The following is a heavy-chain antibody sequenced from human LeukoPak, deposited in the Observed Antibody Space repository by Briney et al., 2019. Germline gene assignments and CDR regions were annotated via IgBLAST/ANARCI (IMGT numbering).Heavy chain of an antibody. CDR1: GFTFGDYA. V-gene: IGHV3-49*03. J-gene: IGHJ4*02. CDR2: IRSKAYGGTT. D-gene: IGHD3-16*01. CDR3: TRDVGTWGVAFVDY. Sequence: GGSLRLSCTASGFTFGDYAMSWFRQASGKGLEWVGFIRSKAYGGTTEYAASVKGRFTISRDDSKSIAYLQMNSLKTEDTAVYYCTRDVGTWGVAFVDYWGREPWSPSPQ.